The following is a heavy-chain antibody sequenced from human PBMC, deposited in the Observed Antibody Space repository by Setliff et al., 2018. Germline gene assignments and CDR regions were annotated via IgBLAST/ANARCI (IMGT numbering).Heavy chain of an antibody. CDR2: IYYSGST. Sequence: PSETLSLTCTVSGGSISSGDYYWGWIRQPPGKGLEWIGYIYYSGSTYYNPSLKSRVTISVDTSKNQFSLRLSSVTAADTAVYYCARESRYYYDNLGTLDYWGQGTLVTVSS. J-gene: IGHJ4*02. D-gene: IGHD3-22*01. V-gene: IGHV4-30-4*08. CDR3: ARESRYYYDNLGTLDY. CDR1: GGSISSGDYY.